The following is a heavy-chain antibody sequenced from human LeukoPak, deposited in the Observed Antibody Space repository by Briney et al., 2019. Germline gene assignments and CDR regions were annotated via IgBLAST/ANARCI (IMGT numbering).Heavy chain of an antibody. J-gene: IGHJ4*02. CDR2: INPSGGST. CDR1: GYTFTSYF. Sequence: ASVKVSCKASGYTFTSYFMYWVRQAPGQGLEWMGVINPSGGSTTYAQKFQGRVTMTRDTSTSTVYMELSSLRSEDTAVCYCATRYCSGGSCYGFIYWGQGTLVTVSS. CDR3: ATRYCSGGSCYGFIY. D-gene: IGHD2-15*01. V-gene: IGHV1-46*01.